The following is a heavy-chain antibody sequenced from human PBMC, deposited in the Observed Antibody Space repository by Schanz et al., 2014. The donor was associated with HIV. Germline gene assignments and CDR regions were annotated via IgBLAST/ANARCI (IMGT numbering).Heavy chain of an antibody. J-gene: IGHJ6*02. CDR3: ARTDHLASAGMDYYYGMDV. CDR1: GFTISSNY. D-gene: IGHD6-13*01. Sequence: VQLVETGGGLIQPGGSLRLSCAVSGFTISSNYMSWVRQAPGKGLEWVSYISDTGTTTYYADSVNGRFTISRDNAKNSMFLQMNSLRGEDTAVYYCARTDHLASAGMDYYYGMDVWGQGTTVTVSS. V-gene: IGHV3-11*04. CDR2: ISDTGTTT.